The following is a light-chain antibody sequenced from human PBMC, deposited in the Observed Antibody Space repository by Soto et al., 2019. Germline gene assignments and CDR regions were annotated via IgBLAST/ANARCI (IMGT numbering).Light chain of an antibody. CDR3: SSYTSSSTLGV. V-gene: IGLV2-14*01. CDR1: SNDIGGYNY. J-gene: IGLJ1*01. CDR2: EVS. Sequence: QSVLTQPASVSGSPGQSITISCTGTSNDIGGYNYVSWYQQYPGNAPKLMISEVSNRPSGISNRFSGFKSANTAFLIISGLQAEDEADYFCSSYTSSSTLGVFGTGTKVTVL.